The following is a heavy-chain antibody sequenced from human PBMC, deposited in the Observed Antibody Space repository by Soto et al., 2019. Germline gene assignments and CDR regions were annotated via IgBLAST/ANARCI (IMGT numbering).Heavy chain of an antibody. D-gene: IGHD3-9*01. V-gene: IGHV6-1*01. Sequence: SQTLSLPCAISGDSVSSNSAAWSWIRQSPSRGLEWLGRTYYESKWYSDYALSVKSRIIINSDTSKNQFSLQLNSVTPEDTAIYYCARRSTGDAFDIWGQGTMVTVSS. CDR2: TYYESKWYS. CDR3: ARRSTGDAFDI. CDR1: GDSVSSNSAA. J-gene: IGHJ3*02.